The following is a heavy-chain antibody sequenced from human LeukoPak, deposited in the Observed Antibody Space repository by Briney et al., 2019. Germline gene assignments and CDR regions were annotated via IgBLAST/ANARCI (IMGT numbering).Heavy chain of an antibody. CDR2: MNPNSGNT. V-gene: IGHV1-8*01. CDR1: GYTFTNYD. J-gene: IGHJ5*02. D-gene: IGHD3-22*01. CDR3: ARVYYYDSSGSPNWFDP. Sequence: GASVKVSCKASGYTFTNYDINWVRQATGQGLEWMGWMNPNSGNTGCAQKFQGRVTMTRNTSIGTAYMELSSLRSEDTAVYYCARVYYYDSSGSPNWFDPWGQGTLVTVSS.